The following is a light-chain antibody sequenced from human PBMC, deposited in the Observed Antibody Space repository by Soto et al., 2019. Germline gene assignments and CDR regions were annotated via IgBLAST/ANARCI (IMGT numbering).Light chain of an antibody. CDR3: HQYDSIVQT. V-gene: IGKV3-20*01. CDR1: SRVMSSL. CDR2: EAS. J-gene: IGKJ1*01. Sequence: TVLPQSPGTLSLSPGERATLFCRAGSRVMSSLLAWYQQKPGQPPKLLIYEASTRATATPERFSGSGSGTDFTLTISRLEPEDFAVYYCHQYDSIVQTFGQGTKVDIK.